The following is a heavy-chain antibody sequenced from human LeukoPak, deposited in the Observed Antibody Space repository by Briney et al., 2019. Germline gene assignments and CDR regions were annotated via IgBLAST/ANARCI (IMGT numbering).Heavy chain of an antibody. V-gene: IGHV1-18*01. Sequence: ASVKVSCKASGYTFTSYGISWVRQAPGQGLEWMGRISAYNGNTNYAQKLQGRVTMTTDTSTSTAYMGLRSLRSDDTAVYYCARDGAGSRTNDAFDIWGQGTMVTVSS. CDR1: GYTFTSYG. CDR3: ARDGAGSRTNDAFDI. CDR2: ISAYNGNT. J-gene: IGHJ3*02. D-gene: IGHD6-19*01.